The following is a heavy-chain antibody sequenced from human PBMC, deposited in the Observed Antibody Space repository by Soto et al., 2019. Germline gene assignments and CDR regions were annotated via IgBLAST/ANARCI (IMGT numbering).Heavy chain of an antibody. CDR1: GFTFSRFP. V-gene: IGHV3-30-3*01. CDR2: ISYDGSTK. J-gene: IGHJ3*02. D-gene: IGHD3-10*01. Sequence: GGSLRLSCAASGFTFSRFPMHWVRQAPGKGLEWLAVISYDGSTKYDADSVKGRFTISRDNSKNTLYLQMNSLRPEDTAVYYCASVTQAVWFGEFDIWGQGTMVTVSS. CDR3: ASVTQAVWFGEFDI.